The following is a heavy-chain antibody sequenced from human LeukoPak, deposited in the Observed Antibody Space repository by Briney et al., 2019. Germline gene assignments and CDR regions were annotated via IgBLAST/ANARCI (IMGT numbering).Heavy chain of an antibody. Sequence: GSLRLSCAASGFTFSSYAMSWVRQPPGKGLEWIGSIYYSGSTYYNPSLKSRVTISVDTSKNQFSLKLSSVTAADTAVYYCAREIGDIVVVVAAMKGNWFDPWGQGTLVTVSS. CDR2: IYYSGST. CDR1: GFTFSSYA. D-gene: IGHD2-15*01. CDR3: AREIGDIVVVVAAMKGNWFDP. V-gene: IGHV4-39*02. J-gene: IGHJ5*02.